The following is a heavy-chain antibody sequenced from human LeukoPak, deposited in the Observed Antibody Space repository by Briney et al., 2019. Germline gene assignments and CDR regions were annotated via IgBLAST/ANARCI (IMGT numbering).Heavy chain of an antibody. CDR3: ASVQGIAAAGDAFDI. CDR1: GYTFTSYY. V-gene: IGHV1-69*13. D-gene: IGHD6-13*01. Sequence: ASVKVSCKASGYTFTSYYMHWVRQAPGQGLEWMGGIIPIFGTANYAQKFQGRVTITADESTSTAYMELSSLRSEDTAVYYCASVQGIAAAGDAFDIWGQGTMVTVSS. J-gene: IGHJ3*02. CDR2: IIPIFGTA.